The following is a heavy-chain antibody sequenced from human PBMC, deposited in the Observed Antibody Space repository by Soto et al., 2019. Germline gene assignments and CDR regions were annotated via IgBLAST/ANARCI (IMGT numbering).Heavy chain of an antibody. J-gene: IGHJ4*02. D-gene: IGHD1-26*01. CDR1: GGTFSTYS. CDR2: IIPIFGTA. Sequence: QVQLVQSGAEVKKPGSSVKVSCKTSGGTFSTYSIVWVRQAPGEGLEWMGGIIPIFGTANYAQKFQDRVTITADKSTNTAFMELSSLKSEDTAMYYCASSSGNNYGVGTNYYFDYWWQGTLVTVSS. V-gene: IGHV1-69*06. CDR3: ASSSGNNYGVGTNYYFDY.